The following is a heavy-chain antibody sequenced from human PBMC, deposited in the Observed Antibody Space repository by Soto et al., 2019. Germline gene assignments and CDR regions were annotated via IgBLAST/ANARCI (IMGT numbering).Heavy chain of an antibody. CDR1: GYKFANHW. CDR2: IYPGDSDI. J-gene: IGHJ5*02. D-gene: IGHD6-6*01. Sequence: PGESLKISCKGSGYKFANHWIGWVRQKPGKGLEWMGIIYPGDSDIRYSPSFQGQVTISADKSISTAYLQWSTLKASDIAVYYCARLLPRGSSSVNWFDPWGQGTLVTVSS. V-gene: IGHV5-51*01. CDR3: ARLLPRGSSSVNWFDP.